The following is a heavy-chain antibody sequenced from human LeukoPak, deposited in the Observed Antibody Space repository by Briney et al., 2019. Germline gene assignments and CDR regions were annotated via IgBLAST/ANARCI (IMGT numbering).Heavy chain of an antibody. Sequence: PSETLSLTCTVSGGSISSYYWSWIRQPPGKGLEWIGYIYYSGSTNYNPSLKSRVTISVDTSKNQFSLKLSSVTAADTAVYYCARYVVVTAYFDYWGQGTLVTVSS. CDR2: IYYSGST. V-gene: IGHV4-59*08. D-gene: IGHD2-21*02. J-gene: IGHJ4*02. CDR3: ARYVVVTAYFDY. CDR1: GGSISSYY.